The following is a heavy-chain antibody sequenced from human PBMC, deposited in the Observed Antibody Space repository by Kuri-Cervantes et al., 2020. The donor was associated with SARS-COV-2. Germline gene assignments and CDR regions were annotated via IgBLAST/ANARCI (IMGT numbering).Heavy chain of an antibody. CDR3: ARDSMTTRDFDY. J-gene: IGHJ4*02. D-gene: IGHD4-11*01. CDR1: GFTFSSYW. V-gene: IGHV3-74*01. Sequence: GGSLRLSCAASGFTFSSYWMHWVRQAPGKGLVWVSRLTNDGSDAIFADSVMGRFTISRDNAKNMLYLYMNSLRADDTAVYYCARDSMTTRDFDYWGQGTLVTVSS. CDR2: LTNDGSDA.